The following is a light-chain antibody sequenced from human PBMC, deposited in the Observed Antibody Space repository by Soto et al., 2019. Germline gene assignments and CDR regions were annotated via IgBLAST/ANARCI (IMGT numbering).Light chain of an antibody. CDR2: AAY. J-gene: IGKJ3*01. CDR3: QQLKSYPIT. V-gene: IGKV1-9*01. Sequence: DIQLTQSPSFLSASVGDRVTITCRASQGINNYLAWYQQKPAKAPNLLIYAAYTLQNGVPSRFSGSGSGTEFTLTITNLQPEDFATYHCQQLKSYPITFGPGTKVD. CDR1: QGINNY.